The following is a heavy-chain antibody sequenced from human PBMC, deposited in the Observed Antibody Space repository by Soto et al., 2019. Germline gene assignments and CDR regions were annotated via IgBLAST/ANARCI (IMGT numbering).Heavy chain of an antibody. D-gene: IGHD5-18*01. V-gene: IGHV1-3*01. CDR1: GYTFTNNV. CDR3: SREVPYGYSRFDY. Sequence: QVHLVQSGAEVKKPGASVKVSCKTSGYTFTNNVIHWVRQAPGQRLEWMGWVNAGNDNTKWSREFQGRLTLTKDTSATTAYKELSSLTSEDTAIYFFSREVPYGYSRFDYWGQGTLVTVSS. J-gene: IGHJ4*02. CDR2: VNAGNDNT.